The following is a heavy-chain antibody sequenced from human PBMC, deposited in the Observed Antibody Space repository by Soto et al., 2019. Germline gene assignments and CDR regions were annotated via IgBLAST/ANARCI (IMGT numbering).Heavy chain of an antibody. J-gene: IGHJ4*02. CDR2: INSDGSST. CDR3: AGDHDFWSGYLGY. Sequence: EVQLVESGGGLVQPGGSLRLSCAASGFTFRSYWMHWVRQAPGKGLVWVSRINSDGSSTSYADSVKGRFTISRDNAKNTLYLQMNSLRAEDTAVYYCAGDHDFWSGYLGYWGQGTLVTVS. CDR1: GFTFRSYW. D-gene: IGHD3-3*01. V-gene: IGHV3-74*01.